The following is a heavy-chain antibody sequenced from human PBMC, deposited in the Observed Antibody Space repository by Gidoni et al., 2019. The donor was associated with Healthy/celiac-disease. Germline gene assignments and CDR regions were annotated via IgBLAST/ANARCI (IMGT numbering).Heavy chain of an antibody. D-gene: IGHD3-10*01. CDR1: GFTFSNAW. J-gene: IGHJ5*02. CDR3: TTSYFA. V-gene: IGHV3-15*01. Sequence: EVQLVESGGGLVKPGGSLRLSCAASGFTFSNAWMSWVRQAPGKGLEWVGRIKNKTDGGTTDYAAHVKGRFTISRDDSKNTLYLQMNSLKTEDTAVYYCTTSYFAWGQGTLVTVSS. CDR2: IKNKTDGGTT.